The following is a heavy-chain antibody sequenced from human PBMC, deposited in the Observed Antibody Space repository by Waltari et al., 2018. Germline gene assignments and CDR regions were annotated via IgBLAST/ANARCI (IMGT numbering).Heavy chain of an antibody. CDR2: INMNGSPA. D-gene: IGHD3-22*01. Sequence: EVQLVESGGGLVQPGGSLRLSCAASGFTFSSSWMHWVRQAPGKGLVWVSRINMNGSPAGYADSVKGRFTISRDNAKDTLYLQMSSLRAEDTAVYYCARTSDNQYDSSGYNWDYWGQGTLVTVSS. CDR1: GFTFSSSW. CDR3: ARTSDNQYDSSGYNWDY. J-gene: IGHJ4*02. V-gene: IGHV3-74*01.